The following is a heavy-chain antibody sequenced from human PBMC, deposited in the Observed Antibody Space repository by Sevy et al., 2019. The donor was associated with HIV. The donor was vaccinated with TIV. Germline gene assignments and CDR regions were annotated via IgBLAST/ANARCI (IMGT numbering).Heavy chain of an antibody. CDR2: IYYSGST. Sequence: SETLSLTCSVSGGSISNYYWSWIRQPPGKGLEWIGYIYYSGSTNYNPSLKSRVTISVDTFKNQFSLKLSSVTAADTAVYYCARDPRTSSSWLSYGMDVWGQGTTVTVSS. CDR1: GGSISNYY. J-gene: IGHJ6*02. CDR3: ARDPRTSSSWLSYGMDV. V-gene: IGHV4-59*01. D-gene: IGHD6-13*01.